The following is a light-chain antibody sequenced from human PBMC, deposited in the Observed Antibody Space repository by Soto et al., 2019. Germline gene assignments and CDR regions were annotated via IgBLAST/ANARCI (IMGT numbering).Light chain of an antibody. J-gene: IGKJ3*01. V-gene: IGKV3-11*01. CDR3: QHRSN. CDR1: QSVSNY. CDR2: EAS. Sequence: EIVLTQTPATLSLSPGERATLSCRASQSVSNYLAWYQQKLGQAPRLLIYEASNRATGIPARFSGSGSGTDFTLTISSLEPEDFALYFCQHRSNFGPGTKVDIK.